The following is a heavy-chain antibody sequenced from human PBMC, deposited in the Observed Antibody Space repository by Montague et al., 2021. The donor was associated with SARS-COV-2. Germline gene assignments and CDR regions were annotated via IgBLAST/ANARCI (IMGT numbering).Heavy chain of an antibody. D-gene: IGHD2-21*02. V-gene: IGHV4-59*01. J-gene: IGHJ5*02. Sequence: SETRSLTCTVSVGSISNYYWTWIRQPPGKGLEWIGYIHDSGSANYNPSLKSRSTISVDTSNNQFSLRLSSVTAADTAVYYCARAYCGGDCHVGPWGQGILVTVSS. CDR2: IHDSGSA. CDR3: ARAYCGGDCHVGP. CDR1: VGSISNYY.